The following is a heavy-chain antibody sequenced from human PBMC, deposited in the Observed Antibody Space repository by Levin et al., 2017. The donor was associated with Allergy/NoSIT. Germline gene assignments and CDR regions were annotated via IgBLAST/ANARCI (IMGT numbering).Heavy chain of an antibody. V-gene: IGHV4-59*01. D-gene: IGHD2-15*01. CDR3: AGYCSGGSGYRYFDY. Sequence: LSLTCTVSGGSISSYYWSWIRQPPGKGLEWIGYIYYSGSTNYNPSLKSRVTISVDTSKNQFSLKLSSVTAADTAVYYCAGYCSGGSGYRYFDYWGQGTLVTVSS. CDR1: GGSISSYY. J-gene: IGHJ4*02. CDR2: IYYSGST.